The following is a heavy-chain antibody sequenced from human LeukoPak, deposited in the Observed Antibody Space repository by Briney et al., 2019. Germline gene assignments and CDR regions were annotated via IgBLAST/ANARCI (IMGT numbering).Heavy chain of an antibody. CDR3: ARDSGRIAAAGTSLAGTGALFDY. Sequence: SETLSLTCTVSGGSISSSSYYWGWIRQPPGKGLEWIGSIYYSGSTYYNPSLKSRVTISVDTSKNQFPLKLSSVTAADTAVYYCARDSGRIAAAGTSLAGTGALFDYWGQGTLVTVSS. J-gene: IGHJ4*02. CDR1: GGSISSSSYY. D-gene: IGHD6-13*01. V-gene: IGHV4-39*06. CDR2: IYYSGST.